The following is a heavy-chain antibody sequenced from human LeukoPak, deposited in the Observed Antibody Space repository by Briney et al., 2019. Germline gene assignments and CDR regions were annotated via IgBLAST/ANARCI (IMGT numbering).Heavy chain of an antibody. CDR2: ISGSGGST. CDR1: GFTFSSYA. V-gene: IGHV3-23*01. Sequence: TGGSLRLSCAASGFTFSSYAMSWVRQAPGKGLEWVSAISGSGGSTYYADSVKGRFTISRDNSKNTLYLQMNSLRAEDTAVYYCVRSSGYYPPFDYWGQGTLVTVSS. D-gene: IGHD3-22*01. J-gene: IGHJ4*02. CDR3: VRSSGYYPPFDY.